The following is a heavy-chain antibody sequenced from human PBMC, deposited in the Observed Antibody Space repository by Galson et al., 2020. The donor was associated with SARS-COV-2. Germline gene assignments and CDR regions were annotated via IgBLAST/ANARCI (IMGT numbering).Heavy chain of an antibody. CDR3: AKRNDASGGKYYFDS. CDR1: GFTFSTYA. J-gene: IGHJ4*02. Sequence: GESLKISCAASGFTFSTYAMSWVRQAPGKGLEWVSAISNSGATTYYVDSVKGRFTISRDNSRNTLYLQMNSLRAEDTALYYCAKRNDASGGKYYFDSWGQGTLVTVSS. V-gene: IGHV3-23*01. CDR2: ISNSGATT. D-gene: IGHD3-10*01.